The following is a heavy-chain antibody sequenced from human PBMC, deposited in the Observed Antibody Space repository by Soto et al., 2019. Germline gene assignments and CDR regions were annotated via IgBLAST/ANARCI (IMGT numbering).Heavy chain of an antibody. CDR1: GGGMSGYA. CDR2: IIPIFGTA. V-gene: IGHV1-69*13. D-gene: IGHD4-17*01. Sequence: VNLSWKDSGGGMSGYARCWLRHEKKKGREWMGGIIPIFGTANYAQKFQGRVTITADESTSTAYMELSSLRSEDTAVYYCARDFPNDYGDYILGSGDYWGQGTLVTVSS. J-gene: IGHJ4*02. CDR3: ARDFPNDYGDYILGSGDY.